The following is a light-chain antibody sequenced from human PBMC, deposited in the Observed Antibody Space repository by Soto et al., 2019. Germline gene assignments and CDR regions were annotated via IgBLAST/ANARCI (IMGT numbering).Light chain of an antibody. CDR3: QQYDSSPQLT. V-gene: IGKV3-20*01. J-gene: IGKJ4*01. CDR2: GAS. CDR1: QSVISTY. Sequence: EIVLTQSPGTLSLSPGERATLSCRASQSVISTYLAWYQQKPGQAPRLLMYGASSRATGIPDRFSGSGSGTDLTLTISRLEPEDFAVYYCQQYDSSPQLTFGGGTKVEIK.